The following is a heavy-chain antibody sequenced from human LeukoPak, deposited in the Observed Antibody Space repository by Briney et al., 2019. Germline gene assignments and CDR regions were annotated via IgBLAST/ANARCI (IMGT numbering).Heavy chain of an antibody. Sequence: TGGSLRLSCAASGFPLSPYWMHWVRQAPGKGLVWVSRINNDGSSTMYADSVKGRFTISRDNARNTLYLQMNSLRDDDTAVYYCARDYNSSPDYWGQGTLVTVSS. D-gene: IGHD6-13*01. CDR2: INNDGSST. V-gene: IGHV3-74*03. CDR3: ARDYNSSPDY. J-gene: IGHJ4*02. CDR1: GFPLSPYW.